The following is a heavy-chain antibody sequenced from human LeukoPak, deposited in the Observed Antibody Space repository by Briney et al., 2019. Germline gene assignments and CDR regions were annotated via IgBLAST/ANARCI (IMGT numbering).Heavy chain of an antibody. J-gene: IGHJ4*02. CDR1: GGFISSYY. D-gene: IGHD3-22*01. CDR3: ARVHDSSGYYYYFDY. Sequence: KPSETLSLTCTVSGGFISSYYWSWIRQPPGKGLEWIGYIYYSGSTNYNPSLKSRVTISVDTSKNQFSLKLSSVTAADTAVYYCARVHDSSGYYYYFDYWGQGTLVTVSS. V-gene: IGHV4-59*01. CDR2: IYYSGST.